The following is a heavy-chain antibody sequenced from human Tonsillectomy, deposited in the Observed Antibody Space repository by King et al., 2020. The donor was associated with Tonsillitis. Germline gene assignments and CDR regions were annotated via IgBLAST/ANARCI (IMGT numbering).Heavy chain of an antibody. J-gene: IGHJ4*02. CDR2: ISAYNGNT. CDR3: ARTLTYYDILTGSDILDY. Sequence: QLVQSGAEVKKPGASVKVSCKASGYTFTSYGISWVRQAPGQGLEWMGWISAYNGNTNYAQKLQGRVTMTTDTSTSTAYMELRSLRSDDTAVYYCARTLTYYDILTGSDILDYWGQGTLVTVSS. CDR1: GYTFTSYG. V-gene: IGHV1-18*01. D-gene: IGHD3-9*01.